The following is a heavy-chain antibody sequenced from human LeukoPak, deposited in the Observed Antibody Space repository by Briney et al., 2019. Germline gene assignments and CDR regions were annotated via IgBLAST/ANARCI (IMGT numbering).Heavy chain of an antibody. D-gene: IGHD3-3*01. CDR2: IYYSGST. CDR3: ARRRYGFWSGYQTDFSDY. J-gene: IGHJ4*02. CDR1: GGSISSSSYY. Sequence: SETLSLTCTVSGGSISSSSYYWGWIRQPPGKGLEWIGSIYYSGSTYYNPSLKSRVTISVDTSKNQFSLKLSSVTAADTAVYYCARRRYGFWSGYQTDFSDYWGQGTLVTVSS. V-gene: IGHV4-39*01.